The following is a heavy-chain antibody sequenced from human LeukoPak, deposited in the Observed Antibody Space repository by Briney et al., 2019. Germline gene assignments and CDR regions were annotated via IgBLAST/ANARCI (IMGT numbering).Heavy chain of an antibody. J-gene: IGHJ3*02. CDR2: IWYDGSNK. D-gene: IGHD3-9*01. CDR3: AREGFDPDAFDI. V-gene: IGHV3-33*01. CDR1: GFTFSSYG. Sequence: PGRSLRLSCAASGFTFSSYGMRWVRQAPGKGREWVAVIWYDGSNKYYADSVKGRFTISRDNSKNTQYQQMNRLRAEDTAVYYCAREGFDPDAFDIWGQGTMVTVSS.